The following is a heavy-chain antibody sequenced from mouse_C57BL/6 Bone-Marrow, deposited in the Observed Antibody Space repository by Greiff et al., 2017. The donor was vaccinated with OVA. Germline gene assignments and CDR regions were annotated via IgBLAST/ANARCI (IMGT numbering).Heavy chain of an antibody. D-gene: IGHD4-1*01. CDR2: IYPGSGNI. J-gene: IGHJ2*01. CDR1: GYTFTDYY. Sequence: LMEPGASVKISCKASGYTFTDYYINWVKQRPGQGLEWIGWIYPGSGNIKYNEKFKGKATLTVDTSSSTAYMQLSSLTSEDSAVYFCARGDWDYFDYWGQGTTLTVSS. CDR3: ARGDWDYFDY. V-gene: IGHV1-84*01.